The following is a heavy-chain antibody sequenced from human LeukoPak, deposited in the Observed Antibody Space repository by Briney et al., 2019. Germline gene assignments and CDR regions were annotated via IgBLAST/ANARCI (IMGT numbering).Heavy chain of an antibody. Sequence: SETLSLTCAVYGGSLSGYYWSWIRQPPGKGLEWIGEINHSGSTNYNPSLKSRVTISVDTSKNQFSLKLSSVTAADTAVCYCARGEGVVVPAAMFAFDIWGQGTMVTVSS. CDR2: INHSGST. V-gene: IGHV4-34*01. J-gene: IGHJ3*02. D-gene: IGHD2-2*01. CDR3: ARGEGVVVPAAMFAFDI. CDR1: GGSLSGYY.